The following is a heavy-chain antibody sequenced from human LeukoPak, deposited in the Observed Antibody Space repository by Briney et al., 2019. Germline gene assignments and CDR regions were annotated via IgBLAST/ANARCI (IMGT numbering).Heavy chain of an antibody. CDR3: AKGGSPSHNWFNY. CDR2: IRNDGSYE. J-gene: IGHJ5*01. Sequence: GGSLRLSCAASGFTFSSYGMHWVRQAPGKGLEGVAFIRNDGSYEYYPDSVKGRFTISRDNSRNALFLQMNSLRAEDTAVYYCAKGGSPSHNWFNYWGQGTLVTVSS. CDR1: GFTFSSYG. V-gene: IGHV3-30*02. D-gene: IGHD2-15*01.